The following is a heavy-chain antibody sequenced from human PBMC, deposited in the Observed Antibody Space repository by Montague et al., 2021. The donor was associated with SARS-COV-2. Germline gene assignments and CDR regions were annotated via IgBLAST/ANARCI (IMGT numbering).Heavy chain of an antibody. CDR3: VGDASGPLDGH. J-gene: IGHJ4*02. Sequence: TLSLTCTVSGGAISDGNYYWSWFRQPSGKGLEWIGLIYVTGNSKSNPSLKSRVTMSIDTAKHQFYLNLTSVTAADTAVYYCVGDASGPLDGHWGQGTLVTVSS. V-gene: IGHV4-61*02. D-gene: IGHD5-24*01. CDR1: GGAISDGNYY. CDR2: IYVTGNS.